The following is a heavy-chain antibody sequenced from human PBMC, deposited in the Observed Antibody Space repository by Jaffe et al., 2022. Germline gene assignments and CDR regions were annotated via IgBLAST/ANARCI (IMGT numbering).Heavy chain of an antibody. J-gene: IGHJ3*02. CDR1: GYTFTSYY. V-gene: IGHV1-46*01. CDR2: INPSGGST. Sequence: QVQLVQSGAEVKKPGASVKVSCKASGYTFTSYYMHWVRQAPGQGLEWMGIINPSGGSTSYAQKFQGRVTMTRDTSTSTVYMELSSLRSEDTAVYYCARDRGSGSYASGAFDIWGQGTMVTVSS. D-gene: IGHD1-26*01. CDR3: ARDRGSGSYASGAFDI.